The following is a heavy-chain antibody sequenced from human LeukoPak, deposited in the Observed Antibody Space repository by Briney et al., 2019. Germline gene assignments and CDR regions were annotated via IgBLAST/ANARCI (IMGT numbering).Heavy chain of an antibody. CDR3: ARVGTDYGASVNWFDP. CDR1: GGSISSGGYY. V-gene: IGHV4-31*03. J-gene: IGHJ5*02. Sequence: SETLSLTCTVSGGSISSGGYYWSWIRQHPGKGLEWIGYIYYSGSTYYNPSLKSRVTIPVDTSKDQFSLKLSSVTAADTAVYYCARVGTDYGASVNWFDPWGQGTLVTVSS. CDR2: IYYSGST. D-gene: IGHD4/OR15-4a*01.